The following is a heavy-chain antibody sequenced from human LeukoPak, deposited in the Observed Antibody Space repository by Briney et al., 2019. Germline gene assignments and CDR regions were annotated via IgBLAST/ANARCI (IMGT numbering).Heavy chain of an antibody. J-gene: IGHJ6*04. CDR3: ARPYCSGGSCRGGMGV. Sequence: GGSLRLSCAASGFTFSSYAMHWVRQAPGKGLEWVAVISYDGSNKYYADSVKGRFTISRDNSKNTLYLQMNSLRAEDTAVYYCARPYCSGGSCRGGMGVWGKGTTVTVSS. CDR2: ISYDGSNK. CDR1: GFTFSSYA. V-gene: IGHV3-30*04. D-gene: IGHD2-15*01.